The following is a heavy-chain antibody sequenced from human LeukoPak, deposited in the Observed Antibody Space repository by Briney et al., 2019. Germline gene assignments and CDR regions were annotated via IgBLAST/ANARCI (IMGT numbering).Heavy chain of an antibody. CDR3: ARAGQLDYYGSGSQGDY. CDR2: MNPNSGNT. Sequence: GASVKVSCKASGYTFTSYDINWVRQATGQGLEWMGWMNPNSGNTGYAQKFQGRVTMTRNTSISTAYMELSSLRSEDTAVYYCARAGQLDYYGSGSQGDYWGQGTLVTVSS. V-gene: IGHV1-8*01. J-gene: IGHJ4*02. D-gene: IGHD3-10*01. CDR1: GYTFTSYD.